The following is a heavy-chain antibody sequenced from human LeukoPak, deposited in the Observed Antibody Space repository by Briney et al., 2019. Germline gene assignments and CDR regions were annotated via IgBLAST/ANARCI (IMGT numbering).Heavy chain of an antibody. J-gene: IGHJ4*02. Sequence: GGSLRLSCAASGFTFSDYYMSWIRQAPGKGLEWVSYISSSSSYTNYADSVKGRFTISRDNAKNSLYLQMNSLRDEDTAVYYCARSYDYGSYLVDYWGQGTLVTVSS. CDR1: GFTFSDYY. CDR2: ISSSSSYT. CDR3: ARSYDYGSYLVDY. V-gene: IGHV3-11*06. D-gene: IGHD4-17*01.